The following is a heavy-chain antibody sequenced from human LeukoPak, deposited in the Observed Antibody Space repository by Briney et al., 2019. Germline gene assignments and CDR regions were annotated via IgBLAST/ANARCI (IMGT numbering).Heavy chain of an antibody. V-gene: IGHV1-46*01. CDR1: GYTFTSYY. Sequence: GASVKVSCKASGYTFTSYYMHWVRQAPGQGLEWMGITNPSGGSTTYAQKFQGRVTMTRDTSTSTVYMELSSLRSEDTAVYYCAGEPATTTVTYPFFDYWGQGTLVTVSS. CDR3: AGEPATTTVTYPFFDY. J-gene: IGHJ4*02. D-gene: IGHD4-17*01. CDR2: TNPSGGST.